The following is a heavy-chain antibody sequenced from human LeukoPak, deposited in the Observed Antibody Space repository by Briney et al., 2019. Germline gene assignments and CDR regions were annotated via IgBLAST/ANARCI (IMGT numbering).Heavy chain of an antibody. D-gene: IGHD3-16*01. CDR2: INHSGST. Sequence: SETLSLTCAVYGGSFSGYYWSWIRQPPGKGLEWIGEINHSGSTNYNPSLKSRVTISVDTSKNQFSLKLSSVTAADTAVYYCARFGRRGNSWFDPWGQGTLVTVSS. J-gene: IGHJ5*02. CDR3: ARFGRRGNSWFDP. V-gene: IGHV4-34*01. CDR1: GGSFSGYY.